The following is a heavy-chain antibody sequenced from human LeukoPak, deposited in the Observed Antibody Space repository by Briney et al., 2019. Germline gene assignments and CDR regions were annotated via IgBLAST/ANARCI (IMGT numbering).Heavy chain of an antibody. CDR3: SRITTDGYFEY. V-gene: IGHV3-7*01. CDR2: IRWDDER. Sequence: GGSLRLSCSASGFTFSSFWVGGVRQAPGKGLEWVASIRWDDERHHVDSVTGRFSVSRDNAKNSLYLQMNSLRAEDTAVYFCSRITTDGYFEYWGQGALVTVSS. D-gene: IGHD1-1*01. J-gene: IGHJ4*02. CDR1: GFTFSSFW.